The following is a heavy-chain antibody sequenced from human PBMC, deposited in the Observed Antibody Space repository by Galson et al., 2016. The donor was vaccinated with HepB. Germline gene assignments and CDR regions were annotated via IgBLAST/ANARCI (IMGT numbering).Heavy chain of an antibody. CDR2: IYSGGTT. D-gene: IGHD6-19*01. CDR3: AVEAGIAVAGPEFHYYYGLDV. Sequence: SLRLSCAASGFTVSNKYMSWVRQAPGKGLEWLSVIYSGGTTYYADSVKGRFTISRDNPKNTLYLQMNSLRVEDTAVYYCAVEAGIAVAGPEFHYYYGLDVWGQGTTVTVSS. J-gene: IGHJ6*02. V-gene: IGHV3-53*01. CDR1: GFTVSNKY.